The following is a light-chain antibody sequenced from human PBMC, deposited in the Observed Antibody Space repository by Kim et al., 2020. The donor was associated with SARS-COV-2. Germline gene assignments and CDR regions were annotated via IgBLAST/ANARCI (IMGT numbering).Light chain of an antibody. J-gene: IGKJ2*01. CDR1: QSISNW. CDR3: QQYYSYLYT. Sequence: DIQMTQSPSTLNASVGDRVTITCRASQSISNWLAWYQQKPGKAPKLLIYDAYSLQSGAPSRFSGSGSGTEFTLTISSLQPDDFATYYCQQYYSYLYTFGQGTKLEI. CDR2: DAY. V-gene: IGKV1-5*01.